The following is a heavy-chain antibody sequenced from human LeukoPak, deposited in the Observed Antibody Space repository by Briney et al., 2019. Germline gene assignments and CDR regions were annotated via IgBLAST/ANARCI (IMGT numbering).Heavy chain of an antibody. Sequence: PGGSLRLSCVPSAFSFSSHGMHWVRQAPGKGLEWVAVISTDANRKYYAYSVEGRFTISRDNPKNTLYLQMDSLRPEDTAVYYCARDRAWNYFDSWGQGTLVTVSS. J-gene: IGHJ4*02. CDR1: AFSFSSHG. CDR3: ARDRAWNYFDS. V-gene: IGHV3-30*03. CDR2: ISTDANRK. D-gene: IGHD3-3*01.